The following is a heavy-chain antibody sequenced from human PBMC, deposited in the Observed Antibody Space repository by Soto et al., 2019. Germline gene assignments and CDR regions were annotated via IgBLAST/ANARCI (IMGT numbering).Heavy chain of an antibody. CDR3: ARDLDYDLWSGPRDDAFDI. CDR1: GYTFTSYA. Sequence: ASVKVSCKASGYTFTSYAMHWVRQAPGQRLEWMGWINAGNGNTKYSQKFQGRVTITRDTSASTAYMELSSLRSEDTAVYYCARDLDYDLWSGPRDDAFDIWGQGTMVTVS. D-gene: IGHD3-3*01. V-gene: IGHV1-3*01. CDR2: INAGNGNT. J-gene: IGHJ3*02.